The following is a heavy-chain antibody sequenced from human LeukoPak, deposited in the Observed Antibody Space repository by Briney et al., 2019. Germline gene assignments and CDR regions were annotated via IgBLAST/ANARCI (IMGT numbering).Heavy chain of an antibody. CDR3: ARTAGYSYLAF. J-gene: IGHJ4*02. Sequence: ASVKVSCKASGNIFSGHYMHWVRQAPGQGLEWMGWLDPNSGGTNYAQKFQGRVSMTRDTSISTDYMELSRLRSDDTAVYYCARTAGYSYLAFWGQGTLVTVSS. CDR2: LDPNSGGT. V-gene: IGHV1-2*02. CDR1: GNIFSGHY. D-gene: IGHD5-18*01.